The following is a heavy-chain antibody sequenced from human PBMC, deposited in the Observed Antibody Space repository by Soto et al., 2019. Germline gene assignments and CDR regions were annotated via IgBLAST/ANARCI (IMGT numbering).Heavy chain of an antibody. CDR3: ARDVSYDGSGWAIWFDP. J-gene: IGHJ5*02. CDR2: IHYSGNT. V-gene: IGHV4-31*03. Sequence: SETLSLTCSVSGGSVNSGGYYWSWIRQHPGKGLEWIGYIHYSGNTYYNPSLKSRVTTSLDTSQNQFSLKLSSVTAADTAVYYCARDVSYDGSGWAIWFDPWGQGTLVTVSS. D-gene: IGHD3-22*01. CDR1: GGSVNSGGYY.